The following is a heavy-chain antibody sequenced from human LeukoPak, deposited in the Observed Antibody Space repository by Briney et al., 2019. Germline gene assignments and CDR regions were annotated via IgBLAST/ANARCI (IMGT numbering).Heavy chain of an antibody. CDR3: ARDVVAGTYYYYGMDV. J-gene: IGHJ6*04. Sequence: GGSLRLSCAASGFTFSSDSMNWVRQAPGKGLEWVSSISSSSSYIYYADSVKGRFTISRDNAKNSLYLQMNSLRAEDTAVYYCARDVVAGTYYYYGMDVWGKGTTVTVSS. CDR2: ISSSSSYI. V-gene: IGHV3-21*01. CDR1: GFTFSSDS. D-gene: IGHD6-19*01.